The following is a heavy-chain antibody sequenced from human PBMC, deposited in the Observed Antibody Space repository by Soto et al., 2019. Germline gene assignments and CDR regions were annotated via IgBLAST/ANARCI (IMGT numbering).Heavy chain of an antibody. V-gene: IGHV3-7*01. D-gene: IGHD2-21*01. CDR1: GFTFSTYW. J-gene: IGHJ4*02. CDR3: VCGGNFFIY. Sequence: EVQLVESGGGLVQPGGSLRLSCAASGFTFSTYWMTWVRQPPGKGLEWVANMEQDGSETYYVDSVRGRFTVSRDNAKKSLYLQMKGLRVEDRAVYYCVCGGNFFIYWGQGTLVTVSP. CDR2: MEQDGSET.